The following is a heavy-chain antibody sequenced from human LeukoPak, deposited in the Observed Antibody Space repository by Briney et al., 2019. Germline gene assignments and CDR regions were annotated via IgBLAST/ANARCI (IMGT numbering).Heavy chain of an antibody. V-gene: IGHV1-18*04. CDR3: ARVGYCSGGSCYLYYYYYYGMDV. Sequence: ASVKVSCKASGYTFTGYYMHWVRQAPGQGLEWMGWISAYNGNTNYAQKLQGRVTMTTDTSTSTAYMELRSLRSDDTAVYYCARVGYCSGGSCYLYYYYYYGMDVWGQGTTVTVSS. CDR1: GYTFTGYY. CDR2: ISAYNGNT. D-gene: IGHD2-15*01. J-gene: IGHJ6*02.